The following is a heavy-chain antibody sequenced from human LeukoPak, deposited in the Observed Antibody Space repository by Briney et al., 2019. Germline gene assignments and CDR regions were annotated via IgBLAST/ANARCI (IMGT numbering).Heavy chain of an antibody. CDR2: IYYSGST. D-gene: IGHD6-19*01. V-gene: IGHV4-31*03. J-gene: IGHJ6*02. CDR3: ASLGSSGWYYYYYGMDV. Sequence: SQTLSLTCTVSGGSISSGGYYWSWIRQHPGKGLEWIGYIYYSGSTYYNPSLKSRVTISVDTSKNQFSLKLSSVTAADTAVYYCASLGSSGWYYYYYGMDVWGQGTTVTVSS. CDR1: GGSISSGGYY.